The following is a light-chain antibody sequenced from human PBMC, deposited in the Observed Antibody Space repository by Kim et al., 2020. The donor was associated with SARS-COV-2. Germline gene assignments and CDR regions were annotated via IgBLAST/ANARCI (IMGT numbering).Light chain of an antibody. J-gene: IGLJ2*01. CDR2: GKN. CDR1: SLRSYY. V-gene: IGLV3-19*01. Sequence: SSELTQDPAVSVALGQTVRITCQGDSLRSYYASWXQQKPGQAPVLVIYGKNNRPSGIPDRFSGSSSGNTASLTITGAQAEDEADYYCNSRDSRGRVFGGG. CDR3: NSRDSRGRV.